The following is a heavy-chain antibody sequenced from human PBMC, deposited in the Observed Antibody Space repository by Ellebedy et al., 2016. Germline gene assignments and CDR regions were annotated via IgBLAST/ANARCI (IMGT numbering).Heavy chain of an antibody. Sequence: GESLKISXQASGSNFPTYYIGWVRQMPGKGLEWMGIIYPGDSDTRYSPSFQGQVTISVDKSISTAFLQWTSLKASDTAMYYCARLGVTMLRGLMNSWGQGTLVTVSS. J-gene: IGHJ4*02. V-gene: IGHV5-51*01. CDR1: GSNFPTYY. CDR2: IYPGDSDT. CDR3: ARLGVTMLRGLMNS. D-gene: IGHD3-10*01.